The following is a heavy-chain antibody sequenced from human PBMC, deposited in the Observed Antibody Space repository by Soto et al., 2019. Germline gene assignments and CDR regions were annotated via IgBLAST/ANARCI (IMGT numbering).Heavy chain of an antibody. CDR3: ARRTWGMDV. CDR2: IFHNGNT. D-gene: IGHD2-8*01. J-gene: IGHJ6*02. Sequence: QVQLQESGPGLVKPSGTLSLTCAVSSGSITSSNWWSWVRQPPGKGLEWIGEIFHNGNTYYNPSLTSRVTTSVDTSKMQFCLNLGSVTAADTAVYYCARRTWGMDVWGQGTTVTVSS. CDR1: SGSITSSNW. V-gene: IGHV4-4*02.